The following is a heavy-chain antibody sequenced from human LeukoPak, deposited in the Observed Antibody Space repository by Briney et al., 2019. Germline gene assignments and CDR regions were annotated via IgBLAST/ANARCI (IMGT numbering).Heavy chain of an antibody. Sequence: ASVTVSCKASGGTFSSYAISWVRQAPGQGLEWMGGIIPIFGTANYAQKFQGRVTITTDESTRTAYMELSSLRSEDTAVYYCARDPTYYTIFGVALKAKNWFDPWGQGTLVTVSS. CDR1: GGTFSSYA. CDR3: ARDPTYYTIFGVALKAKNWFDP. V-gene: IGHV1-69*05. CDR2: IIPIFGTA. D-gene: IGHD3-3*01. J-gene: IGHJ5*02.